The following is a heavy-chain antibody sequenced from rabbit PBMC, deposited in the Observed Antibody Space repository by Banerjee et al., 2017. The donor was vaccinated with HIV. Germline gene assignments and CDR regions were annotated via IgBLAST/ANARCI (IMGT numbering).Heavy chain of an antibody. J-gene: IGHJ4*01. CDR3: ARDLAGVIGWNFDL. CDR2: IYTGSSSST. Sequence: CWVRQAPGKGLEWIGCIYTGSSSSTYYATWAKGRFTISTTSSTTVTLQMTSLTAADTATYFCARDLAGVIGWNFDLWGPGTLVTVS. D-gene: IGHD4-1*01. V-gene: IGHV1S40*01.